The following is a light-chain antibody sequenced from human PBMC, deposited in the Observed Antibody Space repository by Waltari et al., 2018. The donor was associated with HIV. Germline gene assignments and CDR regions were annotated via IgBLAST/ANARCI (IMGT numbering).Light chain of an antibody. CDR3: QSVDSSGTHVV. CDR2: TDT. J-gene: IGLJ2*01. Sequence: SYELRQPPSVSVSSGQTAGITCSGEGLSKKNTHWYRQKPGQAPVMVLYTDTERPSGIPGRFSGSNSGTTVTLSIGGVQAEDEGDYYCQSVDSSGTHVVFGGGTRLTVL. V-gene: IGLV3-25*03. CDR1: GLSKKN.